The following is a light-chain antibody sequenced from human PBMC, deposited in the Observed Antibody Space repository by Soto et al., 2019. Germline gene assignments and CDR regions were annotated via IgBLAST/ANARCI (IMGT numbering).Light chain of an antibody. Sequence: ESVLTQSPGTLSLSLGERATLSYRASQSVTYNYLAWSQQKSGQPPRLLIYGTSSRATGVPDRFSGSGSGTDFTLTITRLEPEDFAVYYCHQYGTYPPTFGQGTKVEIK. V-gene: IGKV3-20*01. CDR3: HQYGTYPPT. CDR2: GTS. J-gene: IGKJ1*01. CDR1: QSVTYNY.